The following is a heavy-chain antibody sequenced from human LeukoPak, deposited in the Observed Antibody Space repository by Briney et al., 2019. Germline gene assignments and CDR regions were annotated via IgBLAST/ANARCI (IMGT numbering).Heavy chain of an antibody. V-gene: IGHV3-30*02. D-gene: IGHD2-2*02. CDR2: IRYDGSNK. CDR3: AKDGEYCSSTSCYMTFGDY. Sequence: PGGSLRLSCAASGFTFSSYGMHWFRQAPGKGLEWVAFIRYDGSNKYYADSVKGRFTISRDNSKNTLYLQMNSLRAEDTAVHYCAKDGEYCSSTSCYMTFGDYWGQGTLVTVSS. J-gene: IGHJ4*02. CDR1: GFTFSSYG.